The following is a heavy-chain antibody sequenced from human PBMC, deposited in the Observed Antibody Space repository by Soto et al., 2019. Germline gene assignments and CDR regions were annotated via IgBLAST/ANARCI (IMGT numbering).Heavy chain of an antibody. CDR3: ARFTQPPDTADPYAVDV. CDR1: GGTFSRSG. D-gene: IGHD5-18*01. CDR2: IVPSVDTT. J-gene: IGHJ6*02. V-gene: IGHV1-69*18. Sequence: QVQLVQSGTEVKKPGASVKVSCKASGGTFSRSGFHWVRQAPGQGLEWMGMIVPSVDTTNYAQKFQARVTISADQFTRTVYMEFRSLRYEDTAVYYCARFTQPPDTADPYAVDVWGQGTRVIVSS.